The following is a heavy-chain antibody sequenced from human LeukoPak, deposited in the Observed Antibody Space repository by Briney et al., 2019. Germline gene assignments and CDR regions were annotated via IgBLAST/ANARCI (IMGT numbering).Heavy chain of an antibody. V-gene: IGHV4-31*03. CDR2: IYYGGST. Sequence: TSQTLSLTCTVSGASISSGGYYWSWIRQHPGKGLEWIGYIYYGGSTYYNPSLKSRITISVDTSKNQFSLELSSVTAADTAVYYCARADGGARGYYFDYWGQGIMVTVSS. CDR3: ARADGGARGYYFDY. D-gene: IGHD1-26*01. J-gene: IGHJ4*02. CDR1: GASISSGGYY.